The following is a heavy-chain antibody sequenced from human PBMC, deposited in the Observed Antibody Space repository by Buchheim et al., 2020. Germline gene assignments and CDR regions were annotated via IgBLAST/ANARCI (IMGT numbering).Heavy chain of an antibody. V-gene: IGHV1-8*02. CDR3: ASAAPYYYDRDHGFDP. J-gene: IGHJ5*02. CDR1: GYTFTGYY. Sequence: QVQLVQSGAEVKKPGASVKVSCKASGYTFTGYYMHWVRQAPGQGLEWMGWMNPNSGNTGYAQKFQGRVTMTRNTSISTAYMELSSLRSEDTAVYYCASAAPYYYDRDHGFDPWGQGTL. CDR2: MNPNSGNT. D-gene: IGHD3-22*01.